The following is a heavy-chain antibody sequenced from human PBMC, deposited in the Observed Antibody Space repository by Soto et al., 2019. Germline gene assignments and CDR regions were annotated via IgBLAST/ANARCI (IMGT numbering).Heavy chain of an antibody. CDR3: ARASIPVGATGYDY. CDR2: INPNSGGT. Sequence: ASVKVSCKASGYTFTGYYMHWVRQAPGQGLEWMGWINPNSGGTNYAQKFQGRVTMTRDTSTSTAYMELSRLRSDDTAVYYCARASIPVGATGYDYWGQGTLVTVSS. V-gene: IGHV1-2*02. J-gene: IGHJ4*02. D-gene: IGHD1-26*01. CDR1: GYTFTGYY.